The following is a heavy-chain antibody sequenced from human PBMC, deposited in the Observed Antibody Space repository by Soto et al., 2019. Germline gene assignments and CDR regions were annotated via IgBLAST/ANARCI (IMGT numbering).Heavy chain of an antibody. Sequence: SETLSLTCTVSGGSISSHSWSWIRQPPGEGLEWIGYIYYSGSTYYNPSLKSRVTISVDTSKNQFSLKLSSVTAADTAVYYCAASCVGCGGFNYYGMDVWGQGTTVT. D-gene: IGHD2-21*01. CDR1: GGSISSHS. J-gene: IGHJ6*02. CDR2: IYYSGST. CDR3: AASCVGCGGFNYYGMDV. V-gene: IGHV4-59*06.